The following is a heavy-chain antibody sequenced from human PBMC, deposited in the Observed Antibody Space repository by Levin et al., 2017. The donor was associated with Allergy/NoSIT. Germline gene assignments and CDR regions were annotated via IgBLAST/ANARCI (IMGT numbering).Heavy chain of an antibody. V-gene: IGHV5-51*01. CDR1: GYSFTNYW. J-gene: IGHJ4*02. D-gene: IGHD5/OR15-5a*01. CDR2: IYPGGSDT. CDR3: ARQDLRDSYFDY. Sequence: GESLKISCKGSGYSFTNYWIGWVRKMPGKGLEWMGIIYPGGSDTRYSPSFQGQVTIPVDKSISTAYLQWSSLKASDTAMYFCARQDLRDSYFDYWGQGAPVTVSS.